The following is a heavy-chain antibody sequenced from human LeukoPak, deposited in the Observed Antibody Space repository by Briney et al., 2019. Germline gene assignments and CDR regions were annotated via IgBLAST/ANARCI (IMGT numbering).Heavy chain of an antibody. V-gene: IGHV3-23*01. CDR2: VSGSGSNT. J-gene: IGHJ4*02. CDR1: GFTFNTYA. CDR3: ARDRCGDICFYGLDV. D-gene: IGHD2-21*01. Sequence: PGGSLRLSCAASGFTFNTYAMSWVRQGPGEGLEWVSGVSGSGSNTYYADSVKGRFTISRDNSKNTLYLEMNSLRAEDTAVYYCARDRCGDICFYGLDVWGQGTLVTVSS.